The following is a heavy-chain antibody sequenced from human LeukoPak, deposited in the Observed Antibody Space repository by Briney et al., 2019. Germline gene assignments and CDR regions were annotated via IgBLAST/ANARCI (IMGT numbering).Heavy chain of an antibody. J-gene: IGHJ4*02. Sequence: GSLRLSCATSGFVFSNYAMTWVRQATGKGLEWVSAIDIGAAKTNYADSVRGRFTISRDDSKKTLYLQMRSLRAEDTAVYYCAKDWSAADWGQGTLVTVSS. D-gene: IGHD2-15*01. CDR2: IDIGAAKT. V-gene: IGHV3-23*01. CDR1: GFVFSNYA. CDR3: AKDWSAAD.